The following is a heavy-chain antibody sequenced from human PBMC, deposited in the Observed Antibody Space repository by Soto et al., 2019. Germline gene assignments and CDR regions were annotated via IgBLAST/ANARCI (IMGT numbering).Heavy chain of an antibody. Sequence: ASVKVSCKTSGYIFTAYGLAWLRQAPAQRPEWMGWVSTNDDRTNYAQKFRGRVTMTTDRSTTTTSMELRSLRPDDTAVYYCARELNTESSAYYSFAFWGQGTLVTVSS. J-gene: IGHJ4*02. CDR3: ARELNTESSAYYSFAF. CDR2: VSTNDDRT. V-gene: IGHV1-18*01. D-gene: IGHD3-22*01. CDR1: GYIFTAYG.